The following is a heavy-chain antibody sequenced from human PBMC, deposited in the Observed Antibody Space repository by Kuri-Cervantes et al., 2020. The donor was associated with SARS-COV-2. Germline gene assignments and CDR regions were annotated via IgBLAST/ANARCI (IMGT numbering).Heavy chain of an antibody. CDR2: IYYSGST. CDR1: DGSIRSSSYY. Sequence: GSLRLYCTVSDGSIRSSSYYWGWIRQPPGQGLEWIGSIYYSGSTYYNPSLKSRVTMSVDTSKNQFSLKLSSVTAADTAVYYCARVSYDILTGYYLSPTFDYWGQGTLVTVSS. D-gene: IGHD3-9*01. J-gene: IGHJ4*02. CDR3: ARVSYDILTGYYLSPTFDY. V-gene: IGHV4-39*07.